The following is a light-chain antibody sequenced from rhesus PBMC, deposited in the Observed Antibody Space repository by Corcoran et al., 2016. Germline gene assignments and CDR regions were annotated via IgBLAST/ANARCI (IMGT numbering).Light chain of an antibody. CDR3: QQCSRRPYS. J-gene: IGKJ2*01. CDR1: QGISSW. CDR2: KAS. V-gene: IGKV1-22*01. Sequence: DIQMTQSPSSLSASVGDTVTITCRASQGISSWLAWYQQKQGKAPKLLIYKASSLQSGVPSRFSGGGSGTDFTLPISSLQSEDFATYSCQQCSRRPYSFGQGTKVEIK.